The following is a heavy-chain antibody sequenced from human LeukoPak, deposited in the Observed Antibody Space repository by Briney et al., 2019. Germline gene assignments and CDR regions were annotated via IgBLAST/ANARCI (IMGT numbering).Heavy chain of an antibody. CDR1: GFTFGDYA. J-gene: IGHJ4*02. V-gene: IGHV3-49*04. CDR3: THLYVWGSYRPSPFDY. D-gene: IGHD3-16*02. Sequence: GGSLRLSCTASGFTFGDYAMSWVRQAPGKGLEWVGFIRSKAYGGTTEYAASVKGRFTISRDDSKSIAYLQMNSLKTEDTAVYYCTHLYVWGSYRPSPFDYWGQGTLVTVSS. CDR2: IRSKAYGGTT.